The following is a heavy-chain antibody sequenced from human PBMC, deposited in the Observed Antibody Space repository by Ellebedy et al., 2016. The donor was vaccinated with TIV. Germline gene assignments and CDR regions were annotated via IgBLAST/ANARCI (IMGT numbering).Heavy chain of an antibody. V-gene: IGHV1-2*02. CDR2: IKPNRGGS. CDR3: ARDEPKVISGTGKAYYSGMDV. J-gene: IGHJ6*02. Sequence: AASVKVSCKASGYTFSDYYIHWVRQAPGQGLEWMGWIKPNRGGSTYAQKFQGRVTMTRDTSISTAYMELSGLRSDDTAVYFCARDEPKVISGTGKAYYSGMDVWGQGTTVTVSS. CDR1: GYTFSDYY. D-gene: IGHD1-7*01.